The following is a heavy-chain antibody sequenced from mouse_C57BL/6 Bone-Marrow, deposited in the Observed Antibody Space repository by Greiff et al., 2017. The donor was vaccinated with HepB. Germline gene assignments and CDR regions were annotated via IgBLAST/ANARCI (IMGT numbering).Heavy chain of an antibody. V-gene: IGHV1-64*01. D-gene: IGHD2-4*01. CDR2: IHPNSGST. J-gene: IGHJ1*03. CDR3: ARYGPIDYDDPYWYFDV. CDR1: GYTFTTYW. Sequence: QVQLQQPGAELVKPGASVKLSCKASGYTFTTYWMHWVKQRPGQGLEWIGMIHPNSGSTNYNEKFKSKATLTVDKSSSTAYMQLSSLTSADSAVYYCARYGPIDYDDPYWYFDVWGTGTTVTVSS.